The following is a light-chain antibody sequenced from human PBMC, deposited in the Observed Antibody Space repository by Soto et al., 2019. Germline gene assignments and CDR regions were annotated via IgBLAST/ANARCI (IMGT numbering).Light chain of an antibody. CDR2: TAS. V-gene: IGKV1-12*01. CDR3: KQADSFPIT. CDR1: QGISNW. Sequence: DIQMTQSPSSVSASIGDRVTITCRASQGISNWLAWYQKKPGKAHKLLIYTASTLQSGVHSRFSGSGSGTDFTLTIRSLQPEDFATYYCKQADSFPITFGQGTRLEIK. J-gene: IGKJ5*01.